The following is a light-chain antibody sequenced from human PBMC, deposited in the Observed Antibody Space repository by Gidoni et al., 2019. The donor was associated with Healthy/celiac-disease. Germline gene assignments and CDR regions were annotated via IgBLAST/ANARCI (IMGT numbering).Light chain of an antibody. CDR3: QQYDNLLT. Sequence: DTQMTQSPFSLSASVGDRVIITCQASQDISNYLNWYQQKPGKAPKLLIYDASNLETEVTSRFSGSGSGKDFTFTISSLQPEDIATYYCQQYDNLLTFGGGTKVEIK. CDR2: DAS. J-gene: IGKJ4*01. CDR1: QDISNY. V-gene: IGKV1-33*01.